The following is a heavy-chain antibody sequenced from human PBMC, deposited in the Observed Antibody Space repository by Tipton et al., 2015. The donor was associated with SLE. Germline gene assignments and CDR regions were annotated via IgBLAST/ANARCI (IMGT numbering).Heavy chain of an antibody. CDR2: INHSGST. J-gene: IGHJ6*04. Sequence: TLSLTCTVSGGSISSYYWSWIRQPPGKGLEWIGEINHSGSTNYNPSLKSRVTISVDTSKNQFSRKLSSVTAADTAVYYCARGFEDIVVVPAAIEYYYYYGMDVWGKGTTVTVSS. V-gene: IGHV4-34*01. CDR1: GGSISSYY. CDR3: ARGFEDIVVVPAAIEYYYYYGMDV. D-gene: IGHD2-2*01.